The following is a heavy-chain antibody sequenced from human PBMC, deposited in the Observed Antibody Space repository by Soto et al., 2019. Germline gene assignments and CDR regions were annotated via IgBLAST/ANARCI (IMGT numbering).Heavy chain of an antibody. Sequence: PSETLSLTCTVSGGSISSGCYYWSWIRQHPGKGLEWIGYIYYSGSTYYNPSLKSRVTISVDTSKNQFSLKLSSVTAADTAVYYCASGPGITIFGVVIPNWFDPWGQGTLVTVSS. CDR2: IYYSGST. J-gene: IGHJ5*02. D-gene: IGHD3-3*01. CDR1: GGSISSGCYY. CDR3: ASGPGITIFGVVIPNWFDP. V-gene: IGHV4-31*03.